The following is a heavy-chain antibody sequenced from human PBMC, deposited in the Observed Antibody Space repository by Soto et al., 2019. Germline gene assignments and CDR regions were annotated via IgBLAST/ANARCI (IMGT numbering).Heavy chain of an antibody. J-gene: IGHJ1*01. Sequence: PGGSLRLSCAASAYTFGSYAMNWVRQAPGKGLEWVSAISHSGGSTYYADSVKGRFTISRDNSKNTLYLQMNSLRAEDTAVYYCAKSGSSAVDEHLQHWGQGTLVTVSS. CDR1: AYTFGSYA. CDR2: ISHSGGST. CDR3: AKSGSSAVDEHLQH. V-gene: IGHV3-23*01. D-gene: IGHD6-19*01.